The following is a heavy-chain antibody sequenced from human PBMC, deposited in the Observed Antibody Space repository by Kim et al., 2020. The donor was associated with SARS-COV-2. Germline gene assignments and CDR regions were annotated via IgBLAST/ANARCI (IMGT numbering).Heavy chain of an antibody. J-gene: IGHJ4*02. Sequence: STDYADSVKGRFTISRDKSKNTLYLQMNSLRAEDTAVYYCAKSPEGEVDYWGQGTLVTVSS. CDR2: ST. V-gene: IGHV3-23*01. D-gene: IGHD3-16*01. CDR3: AKSPEGEVDY.